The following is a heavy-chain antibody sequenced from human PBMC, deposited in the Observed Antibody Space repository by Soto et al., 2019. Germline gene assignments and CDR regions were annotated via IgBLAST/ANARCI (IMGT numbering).Heavy chain of an antibody. CDR1: GGSISSYY. CDR3: ARTHPGIAVAGSNWFDP. D-gene: IGHD6-19*01. CDR2: IYYSGST. Sequence: SETLSLTCTVSGGSISSYYWSWIRQPPGKGLEWIGYIYYSGSTNYNPSHKSRVTISVDTSKNQFSLKLSSVTAADTAVYYCARTHPGIAVAGSNWFDPWGQGTLVTVSS. J-gene: IGHJ5*02. V-gene: IGHV4-59*01.